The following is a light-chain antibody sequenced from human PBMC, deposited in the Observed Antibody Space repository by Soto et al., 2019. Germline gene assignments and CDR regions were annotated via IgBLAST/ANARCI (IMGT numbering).Light chain of an antibody. Sequence: MTQYDSTWSGSVRDRVRITCWATKTIGSWLACYHQKTRKAAKLLINKASSLKSRVPSRFSGSRSGTEVTPTIISLQPYEFAPDYCYHHNSYSSQTFGQGTKV. J-gene: IGKJ1*01. CDR3: YHHNSYSSQT. V-gene: IGKV1-5*03. CDR2: KAS. CDR1: KTIGSW.